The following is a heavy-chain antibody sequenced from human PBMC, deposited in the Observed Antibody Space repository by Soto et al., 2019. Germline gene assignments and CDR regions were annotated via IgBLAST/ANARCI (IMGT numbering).Heavy chain of an antibody. Sequence: QTGGSLRLSCAASGFTFSSNVMHWVRQAPGKGLEWVAVISDDGSNKYYADSVKGRLTISRDNSKNTLYLQMNSLRAEDTAVYYCERAERDYGGTKSYYGMDVWGQGTTVTVSS. D-gene: IGHD4-17*01. CDR3: ERAERDYGGTKSYYGMDV. CDR1: GFTFSSNV. CDR2: ISDDGSNK. V-gene: IGHV3-30-3*01. J-gene: IGHJ6*02.